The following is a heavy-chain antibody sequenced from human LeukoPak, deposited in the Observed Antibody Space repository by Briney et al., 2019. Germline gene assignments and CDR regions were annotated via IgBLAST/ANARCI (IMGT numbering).Heavy chain of an antibody. Sequence: ASVTVSCRASGYTFTGYYMHWVRQAPGQGLEWMGWINPNSGGTNYAQKFQGRVTMTRDTSISTAYMELSRLRSEDTAVYYCARARSLWFGELFPFDYWGQGTLVTVSS. D-gene: IGHD3-10*01. CDR3: ARARSLWFGELFPFDY. CDR1: GYTFTGYY. CDR2: INPNSGGT. J-gene: IGHJ4*02. V-gene: IGHV1-2*02.